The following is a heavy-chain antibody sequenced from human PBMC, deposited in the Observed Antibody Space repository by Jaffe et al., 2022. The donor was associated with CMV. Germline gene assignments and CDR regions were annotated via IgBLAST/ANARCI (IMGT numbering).Heavy chain of an antibody. Sequence: EVQLVESGGGLVKPGGSLRLSCAASGFTFSSYNINWVRQAPGKGLEWVSSFGSDDSFTPHADSVKGRFTISRDNAKNSVYLQMNSLRAEDTAVYYCARSLHSGTGDFWGQGTLVTVSS. D-gene: IGHD6-25*01. J-gene: IGHJ4*02. CDR3: ARSLHSGTGDF. CDR1: GFTFSSYN. CDR2: FGSDDSFT. V-gene: IGHV3-21*06.